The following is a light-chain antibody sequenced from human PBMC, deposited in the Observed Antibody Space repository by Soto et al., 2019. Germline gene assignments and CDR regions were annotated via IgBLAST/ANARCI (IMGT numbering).Light chain of an antibody. V-gene: IGLV1-40*01. CDR2: GNS. J-gene: IGLJ1*01. CDR3: QSYDGSLSGYV. CDR1: SSNIGAGYD. Sequence: QSVLKQQASVYEAPEQRVTISCTSSSSNIGAGYDVHWYQQLPGTAPKLLIYGNSNRPSGVPDRFSGSKSGTSGSLAITGLQAEDEADYYCQSYDGSLSGYVFGTGTKVTVL.